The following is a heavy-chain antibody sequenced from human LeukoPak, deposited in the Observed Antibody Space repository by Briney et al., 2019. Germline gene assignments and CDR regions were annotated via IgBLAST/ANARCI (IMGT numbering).Heavy chain of an antibody. CDR2: MNPNSGNT. D-gene: IGHD3-22*01. Sequence: ASVKVSCKASGYAFTSYDINWVRQATGQGLEWMGWMNPNSGNTGYAQKFQGRVTMTRDTSISTAYMELSRLRSDDTAVYYCARGCYDSSGYYLLDYWGQGTLVTVSS. V-gene: IGHV1-8*02. CDR3: ARGCYDSSGYYLLDY. CDR1: GYAFTSYD. J-gene: IGHJ4*02.